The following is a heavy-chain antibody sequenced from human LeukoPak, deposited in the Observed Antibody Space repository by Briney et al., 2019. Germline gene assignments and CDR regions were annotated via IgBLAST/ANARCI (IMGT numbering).Heavy chain of an antibody. CDR1: GFTISNYA. CDR2: ISGNGGFT. D-gene: IGHD6-13*01. Sequence: GGSLRLSCAASGFTISNYAMSWVRQAPGKGLEWVSGISGNGGFTYNADSVKGRFSISRDNSKNTLYLQLNTLRAEDTAVYYCASQRSWNHFDCWGQGTLVTVSS. J-gene: IGHJ4*02. CDR3: ASQRSWNHFDC. V-gene: IGHV3-23*01.